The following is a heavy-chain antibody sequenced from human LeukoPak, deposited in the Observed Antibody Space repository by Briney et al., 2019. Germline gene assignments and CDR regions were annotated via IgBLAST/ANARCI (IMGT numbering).Heavy chain of an antibody. D-gene: IGHD3-22*01. CDR3: ARGAYYYED. J-gene: IGHJ4*02. V-gene: IGHV3-48*01. Sequence: GGSLRLSCAASEFTFSSYSMNWVRQAPGKGLEWVSYITNSGNSKSYADSVKGRFTISRDNAKNSLYLQMNSLRAEDTAVYYCARGAYYYEDWGQGTLVTVSS. CDR1: EFTFSSYS. CDR2: ITNSGNSK.